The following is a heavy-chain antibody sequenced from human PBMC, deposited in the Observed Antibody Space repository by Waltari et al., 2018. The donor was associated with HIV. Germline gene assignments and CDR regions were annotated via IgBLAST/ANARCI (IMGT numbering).Heavy chain of an antibody. V-gene: IGHV3-30*18. CDR2: ILYDGSSK. CDR3: MKGSPGASLNAFEI. CDR1: GFTFSSYG. Sequence: QVQLVESGGGVVQPGRSLRLSCAASGFTFSSYGMHWVRQAPGKGLGWVVVILYDGSSKYYADSVKGRFTVSRDNSKNTLYLQMNSLRAEDTAVFYCMKGSPGASLNAFEIWGQGTMVTVSS. J-gene: IGHJ3*02.